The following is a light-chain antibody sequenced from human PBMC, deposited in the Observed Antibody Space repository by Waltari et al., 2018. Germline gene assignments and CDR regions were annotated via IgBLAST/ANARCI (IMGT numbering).Light chain of an antibody. CDR2: AAS. J-gene: IGKJ3*01. CDR1: QGLGSY. V-gene: IGKV1-9*01. CDR3: LQLNSYPGS. Sequence: DLQLTQSPSFLSASVGDRVTITCRASQGLGSYLAWYQQKPGTAPKLLIYAASTLQSGVPSRFSGSGSGTEFTLTISSLQPEDFATYYCLQLNSYPGSFGPGTKVDVK.